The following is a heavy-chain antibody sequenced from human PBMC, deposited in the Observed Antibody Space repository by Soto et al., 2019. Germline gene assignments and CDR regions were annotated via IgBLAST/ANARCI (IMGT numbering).Heavy chain of an antibody. CDR3: TTNRAFDI. CDR2: ISGSGGGT. V-gene: IGHV3-23*01. CDR1: GFTFNIYA. Sequence: GSLRLSCAASGFTFNIYAMSWVRQAPGKGLEWVSAISGSGGGTYYADSVEGRFTISRDYSNNTLYLQMNSLKIEDTAIYYCTTNRAFDIWGQGTMVTVSS. J-gene: IGHJ3*02.